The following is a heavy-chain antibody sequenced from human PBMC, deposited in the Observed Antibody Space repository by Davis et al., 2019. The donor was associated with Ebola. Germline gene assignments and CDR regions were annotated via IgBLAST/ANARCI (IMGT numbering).Heavy chain of an antibody. CDR3: AREAMGLHGP. CDR1: GDTYTDYA. Sequence: SVKVSCKPSGDTYTDYAVSWVRQAPGQGFEWMGSIIPLLGTPKYAQKFQGRVIITADESTTTVYMDLSSLRSEDTAVYYCAREAMGLHGPWGQGTLVTVSS. CDR2: IIPLLGTP. D-gene: IGHD4-11*01. J-gene: IGHJ5*02. V-gene: IGHV1-69*11.